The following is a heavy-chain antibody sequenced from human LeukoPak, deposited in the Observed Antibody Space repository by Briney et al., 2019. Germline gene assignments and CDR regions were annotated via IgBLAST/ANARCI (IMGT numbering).Heavy chain of an antibody. Sequence: GGSLRLSCAASGFTVSDNYMTWVRQAPGKGLEWVSSIYSAGATHYAESVKGRFTISRDNSKNTLYLQMISLRAEDMAVYYCARIEWERLGRAFDIWGQGTMVTVSS. J-gene: IGHJ3*02. V-gene: IGHV3-53*01. CDR2: IYSAGAT. D-gene: IGHD1-26*01. CDR3: ARIEWERLGRAFDI. CDR1: GFTVSDNY.